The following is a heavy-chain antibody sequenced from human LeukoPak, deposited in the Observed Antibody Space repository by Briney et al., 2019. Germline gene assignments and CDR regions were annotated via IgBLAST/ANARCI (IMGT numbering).Heavy chain of an antibody. CDR1: GFTFSSYS. J-gene: IGHJ4*02. Sequence: GGSVRLSCAASGFTFSSYSMNWVRQAPGKGLGWVSSISSSSSYIYYADSVKGRFTISRDNAKNSLYLQMNSLRSEDTAVYYCATDSTIAVAGTAFDYCGQATLVTVSS. D-gene: IGHD6-19*01. V-gene: IGHV3-21*01. CDR3: ATDSTIAVAGTAFDY. CDR2: ISSSSSYI.